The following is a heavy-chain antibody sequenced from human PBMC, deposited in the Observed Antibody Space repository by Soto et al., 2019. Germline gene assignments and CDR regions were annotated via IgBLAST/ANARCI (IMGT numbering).Heavy chain of an antibody. V-gene: IGHV3-30-3*01. J-gene: IGHJ4*02. Sequence: PGGSLRLSCAASGFTFSSYAMHWVRQAPGKGLEWVAVISYDGSNKYYADSVKGRFTISRDNSKNTLYLQLNSLRAEDTAVYYCARDKRDLRFLEWSYYFDYWGQG. D-gene: IGHD3-3*01. CDR1: GFTFSSYA. CDR3: ARDKRDLRFLEWSYYFDY. CDR2: ISYDGSNK.